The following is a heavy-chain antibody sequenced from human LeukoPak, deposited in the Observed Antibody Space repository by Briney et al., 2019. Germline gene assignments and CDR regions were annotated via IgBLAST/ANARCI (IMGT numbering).Heavy chain of an antibody. J-gene: IGHJ3*01. D-gene: IGHD6-6*01. CDR1: GGSIFNYY. V-gene: IGHV4-59*01. CDR2: IYYSGST. CDR3: ARDSSSIGMDV. Sequence: SETLSLTCTVSGGSIFNYYWSWIRQPPGKGLEWIGYIYYSGSTNYNPSLKSRVTISVDTSKNQFSLKLSSVTAADTAVYYCARDSSSIGMDVWGQGTMVTVSS.